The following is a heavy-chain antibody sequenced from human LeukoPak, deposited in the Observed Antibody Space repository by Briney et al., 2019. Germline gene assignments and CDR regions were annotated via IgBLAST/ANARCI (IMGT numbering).Heavy chain of an antibody. CDR1: GFTFSNAW. V-gene: IGHV3-15*01. CDR3: TTDNPVATIGY. D-gene: IGHD5-24*01. Sequence: GGSLRLSCAASGFTFSNAWMSWVRQAPGKGLEWVGRIKSKTDGGTTDYAAPVKGRFTISRDDSKNTPYLQMNSLKTEDTAVYYCTTDNPVATIGYWGQGTLVTVSS. J-gene: IGHJ4*02. CDR2: IKSKTDGGTT.